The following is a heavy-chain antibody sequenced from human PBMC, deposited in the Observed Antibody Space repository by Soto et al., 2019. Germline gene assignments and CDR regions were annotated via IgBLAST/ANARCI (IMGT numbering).Heavy chain of an antibody. CDR1: GFTFDDYA. CDR2: ISWNSGSI. D-gene: IGHD6-19*01. Sequence: GGSLRLSCAASGFTFDDYAMHWVRQAPGKGLEWVSGISWNSGSIGYADSVKGRFTISRDNAKNSLYLQMNSLRAEDTALYYCAKGLLSALYSSGWDDAFDIWGQGTMVTVSS. J-gene: IGHJ3*02. CDR3: AKGLLSALYSSGWDDAFDI. V-gene: IGHV3-9*01.